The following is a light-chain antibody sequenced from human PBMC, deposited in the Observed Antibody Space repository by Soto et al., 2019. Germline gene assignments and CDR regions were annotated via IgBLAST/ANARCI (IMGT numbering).Light chain of an antibody. Sequence: EIVLTQSPGTLSLSPGKRATLSCRASQSVSNFLAWYQQKPGRAPRLLIYDTSNRATGIPARFSGSGSGTGFTLTINNLDPEDFAVYYCQQRSNWPITFGQGTRLEI. CDR1: QSVSNF. CDR2: DTS. V-gene: IGKV3-11*01. CDR3: QQRSNWPIT. J-gene: IGKJ5*01.